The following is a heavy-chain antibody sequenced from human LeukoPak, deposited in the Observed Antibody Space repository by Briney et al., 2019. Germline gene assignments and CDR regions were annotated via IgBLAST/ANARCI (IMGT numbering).Heavy chain of an antibody. CDR1: GYTFTDYY. CDR3: ARAPKYSSGWFRGLFDY. V-gene: IGHV1-2*02. D-gene: IGHD6-19*01. CDR2: INPNSGGT. J-gene: IGHJ4*02. Sequence: GASVTVSFKASGYTFTDYYMHGVRPAPGQGLEWMGCINPNSGGTNYPQKFQGRVTMTRDTSISTAYMELSRLRSDDTAVYYCARAPKYSSGWFRGLFDYWGEGTLVSVSS.